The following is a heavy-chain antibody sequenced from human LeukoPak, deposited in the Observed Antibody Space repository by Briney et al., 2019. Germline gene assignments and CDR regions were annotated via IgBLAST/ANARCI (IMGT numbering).Heavy chain of an antibody. J-gene: IGHJ6*02. CDR1: GFTFSDYY. CDR3: ARVSSNYYYGMDV. Sequence: GGSLRLSCAASGFTFSDYYMSWIRQAPGKGLEWVSYISSSGSTIYYADSVKGRFTISRDNSKNTLYLQMNSLRAEDTAVYYCARVSSNYYYGMDVWGQGTTVTVSS. V-gene: IGHV3-11*04. CDR2: ISSSGSTI.